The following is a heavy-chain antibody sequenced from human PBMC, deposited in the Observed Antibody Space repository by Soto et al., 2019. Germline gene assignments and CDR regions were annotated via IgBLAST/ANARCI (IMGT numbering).Heavy chain of an antibody. J-gene: IGHJ6*02. CDR1: GGSISSSSYY. D-gene: IGHD6-19*01. V-gene: IGHV4-39*01. CDR3: ARQGSRWYDYYDGMDV. CDR2: IYYSGST. Sequence: SETLSLTCTVSGGSISSSSYYWGWIRQPPGKGLEWIGSIYYSGSTYYNPSLKSRVTISVDTSKNQFSLKLSSVTAADTAVYYCARQGSRWYDYYDGMDVWGQGPKVT.